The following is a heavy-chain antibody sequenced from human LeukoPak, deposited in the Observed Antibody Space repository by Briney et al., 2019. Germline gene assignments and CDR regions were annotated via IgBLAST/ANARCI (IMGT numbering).Heavy chain of an antibody. CDR3: AKDPPSYYDTSAYYVDAFDV. CDR1: GFTFSSYG. Sequence: SGGSLRLSCEGSGFTFSSYGMSRVRQAPGKGLEWVSAISGSGGSTYYADSVKGRFTISRDNSKNTLYLQMNSLRAEDTAVYYCAKDPPSYYDTSAYYVDAFDVWGQGTMLTVSS. D-gene: IGHD3-22*01. J-gene: IGHJ3*01. V-gene: IGHV3-23*01. CDR2: ISGSGGST.